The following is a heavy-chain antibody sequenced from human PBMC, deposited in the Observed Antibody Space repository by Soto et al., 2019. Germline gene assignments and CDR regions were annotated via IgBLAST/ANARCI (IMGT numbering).Heavy chain of an antibody. J-gene: IGHJ5*02. V-gene: IGHV4-59*01. D-gene: IGHD5-12*01. CDR2: IYYSGRT. Sequence: QLQLQESGPGLVKPSETLSLTCTVSGGSISTYYWNWIRQHHGKGLEWIGDIYYSGRTNYNPSLKCRVARAVDMSKNQFSLNLSSVTPADTAVYYCARGRGYSGQRRGWFDPWGQGTLVTVSS. CDR3: ARGRGYSGQRRGWFDP. CDR1: GGSISTYY.